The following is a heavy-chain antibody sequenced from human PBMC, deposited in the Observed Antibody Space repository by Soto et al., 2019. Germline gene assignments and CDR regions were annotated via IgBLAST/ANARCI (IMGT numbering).Heavy chain of an antibody. J-gene: IGHJ6*02. V-gene: IGHV4-4*02. CDR1: GGSIRSSNW. CDR3: AREYSSSWRRYYYYGMDV. CDR2: IYHSGST. Sequence: QVQLQESGPGLVKPSGTLSLTCAVSGGSIRSSNWWSWVRQPPGKGLEWLGEIYHSGSTNYNPSLKSRVTISVDKSKNQFALKLSSVTAADTAVYYFAREYSSSWRRYYYYGMDVCGQGTTVTVSS. D-gene: IGHD6-13*01.